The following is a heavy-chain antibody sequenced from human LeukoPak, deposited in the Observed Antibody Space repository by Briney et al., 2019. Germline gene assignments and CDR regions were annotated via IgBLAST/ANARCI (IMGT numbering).Heavy chain of an antibody. Sequence: GGSLRLSCAASGLTFSSSSMNWVRPAPGKGLEWVSSISSSSSYIYYADSVKGRFTISRDNAKNSLYLQMNSLRAEDTAVYYCAREAAPISTFGMDVWGKGTTVTVSS. J-gene: IGHJ6*04. V-gene: IGHV3-21*01. CDR3: AREAAPISTFGMDV. CDR1: GLTFSSSS. CDR2: ISSSSSYI.